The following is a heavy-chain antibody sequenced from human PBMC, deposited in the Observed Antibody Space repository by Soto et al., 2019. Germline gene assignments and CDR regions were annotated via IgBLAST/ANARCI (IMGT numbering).Heavy chain of an antibody. Sequence: PGGSLRLSCAASGFTFSKYAMNWVRQAPGKGLEWVSTISASGRNTYYADSVKGRFTISRDNSKNTLYMQMNSLRAEDTALYYCAKGALPQAPSELDYWGQGTLVTVSS. CDR3: AKGALPQAPSELDY. J-gene: IGHJ4*02. CDR1: GFTFSKYA. D-gene: IGHD1-26*01. V-gene: IGHV3-23*01. CDR2: ISASGRNT.